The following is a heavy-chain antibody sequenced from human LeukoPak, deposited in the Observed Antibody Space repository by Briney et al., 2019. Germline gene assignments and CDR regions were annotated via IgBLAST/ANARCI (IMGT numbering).Heavy chain of an antibody. Sequence: PGGSLRLSCAASGFTFDDYAMHWVRQAPGKGLEWVSGISWNSGSIGYADSMKGRFTISRDNAKNSLYLQMNSLRAEDTALYYCAKDTKFVTTDAFDIWGQGTMVTVSS. J-gene: IGHJ3*02. CDR3: AKDTKFVTTDAFDI. D-gene: IGHD4-11*01. CDR2: ISWNSGSI. CDR1: GFTFDDYA. V-gene: IGHV3-9*01.